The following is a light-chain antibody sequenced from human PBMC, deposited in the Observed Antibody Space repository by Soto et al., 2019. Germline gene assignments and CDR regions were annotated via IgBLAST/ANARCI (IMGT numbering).Light chain of an antibody. CDR1: QSVCTY. CDR3: QQRALT. J-gene: IGKJ4*01. Sequence: EIVLTQSPATLSLSPGERAPLSCRARQSVCTYLAWYRQKPAQAPRLLIYDASSRATGLPARFSGSGSGTDFTLTIGSLEPEDFAVYYCQQRALTFGGGTKVEIK. CDR2: DAS. V-gene: IGKV3-11*01.